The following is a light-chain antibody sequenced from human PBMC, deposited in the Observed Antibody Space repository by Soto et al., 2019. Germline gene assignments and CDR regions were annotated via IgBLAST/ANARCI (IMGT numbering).Light chain of an antibody. CDR1: SSDVGGYDY. CDR2: DVS. CDR3: SSYTSSSTRV. Sequence: QSVLTQPASVSGSPGQSITISCTGTSSDVGGYDYVSWYQQHPGKDPKLMIYDVSNRPSGVSNRFSGSKSGNTASLTISGLQAEDEADYYGSSYTSSSTRVFGGGTKLTVL. V-gene: IGLV2-14*03. J-gene: IGLJ3*02.